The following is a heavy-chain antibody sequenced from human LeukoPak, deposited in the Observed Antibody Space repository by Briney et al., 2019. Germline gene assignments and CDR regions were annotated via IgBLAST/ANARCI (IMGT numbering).Heavy chain of an antibody. Sequence: PGGSLRLSCAASGFTFSSYSMNWVRQAPGKGLEWVSSISSSSSYIYYADSVKGRFTISRDSAKNSLYLQMNSLRAEDTAVYYCARDGPADTDYWGQGTLVTVSS. J-gene: IGHJ4*02. V-gene: IGHV3-21*01. CDR2: ISSSSSYI. D-gene: IGHD6-25*01. CDR3: ARDGPADTDY. CDR1: GFTFSSYS.